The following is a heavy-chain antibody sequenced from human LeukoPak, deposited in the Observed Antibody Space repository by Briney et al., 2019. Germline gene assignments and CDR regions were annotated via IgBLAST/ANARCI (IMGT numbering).Heavy chain of an antibody. CDR3: ARDMASSSAFDF. D-gene: IGHD3-10*01. Sequence: TPSLTCTVSGGSIRSGGDYWSWIRQHPGKGLEWIGYIHYSGNTYYNPSLKSRVIISVDTSKNQISLNLSSVTAADTAVYYCARDMASSSAFDFWGQGTM. J-gene: IGHJ3*01. V-gene: IGHV4-31*03. CDR2: IHYSGNT. CDR1: GGSIRSGGDY.